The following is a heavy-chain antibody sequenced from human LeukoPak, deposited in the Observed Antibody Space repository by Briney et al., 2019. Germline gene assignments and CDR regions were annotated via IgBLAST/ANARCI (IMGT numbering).Heavy chain of an antibody. CDR3: ARDGDYGDYVFDY. D-gene: IGHD4-17*01. CDR2: ISYDGSNK. CDR1: GFTFSSYA. V-gene: IGHV3-30-3*01. Sequence: GGSLRLSCAASGFTFSSYAMHWVRQAPGKGLEWVAVISYDGSNKYYADSVKGRFTISRDNSKNTLYLQMNSLRAEDTAVYYCARDGDYGDYVFDYWGQGTLVTVSS. J-gene: IGHJ4*02.